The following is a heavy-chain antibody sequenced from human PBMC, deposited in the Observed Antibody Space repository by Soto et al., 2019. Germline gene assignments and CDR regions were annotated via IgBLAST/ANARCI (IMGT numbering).Heavy chain of an antibody. J-gene: IGHJ4*02. CDR1: GGSISSYY. Sequence: SETLSLTCTVSGGSISSYYWSWIRQPPGKGLEWIGYIYYSGSTNYNPSLKSRVTISVDTSKNQFSLKLSSVTAADTAVYYCAREGSGSYYYNYYFDYWGQGTLVTVSS. D-gene: IGHD3-10*01. CDR2: IYYSGST. CDR3: AREGSGSYYYNYYFDY. V-gene: IGHV4-59*01.